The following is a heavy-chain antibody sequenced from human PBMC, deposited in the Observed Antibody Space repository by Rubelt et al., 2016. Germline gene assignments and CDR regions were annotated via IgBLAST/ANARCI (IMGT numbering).Heavy chain of an antibody. V-gene: IGHV4-34*01. J-gene: IGHJ4*02. CDR2: INHSGST. Sequence: QVQLQQWGAGLLKPSETLSLTCAVYGGSFSGYYWSWIRQPPGKGLEWIGEINHSGSTNYKPSPTSRVTLSADTSTNQFSRKLSSVTAADTAVYYGARGKRLVNWGQGTLVTVSS. D-gene: IGHD2/OR15-2a*01. CDR3: ARGKRLVN. CDR1: GGSFSGYY.